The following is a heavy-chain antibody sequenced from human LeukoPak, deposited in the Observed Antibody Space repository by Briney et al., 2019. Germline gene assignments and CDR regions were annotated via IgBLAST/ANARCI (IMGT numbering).Heavy chain of an antibody. CDR1: GYTFTSYY. J-gene: IGHJ5*02. D-gene: IGHD2-15*01. CDR2: INAGNGNT. Sequence: GASVKVSCKASGYTFTSYYMHWVRQAPGQGLEWMGWINAGNGNTKYSQKFQGRVTITRDTSASTAYMELSSLRSEDTAVYYCARRVVAATPTNWFDPWGQGTLVTVSS. CDR3: ARRVVAATPTNWFDP. V-gene: IGHV1-3*01.